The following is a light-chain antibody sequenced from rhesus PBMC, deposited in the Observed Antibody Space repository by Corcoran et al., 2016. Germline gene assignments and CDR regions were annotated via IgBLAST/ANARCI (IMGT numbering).Light chain of an antibody. Sequence: DIQMTQSPSSVSASVGDRVIITCRASQDISNSLVWYQQKPGKAPKVLIHSATTLQSGVPSRFSVSGSGTEFTLTISSLQPEDFAPYYCQQYKSLLTFGGGTKVEIK. V-gene: IGKV1-25*02. CDR2: SAT. CDR1: QDISNS. J-gene: IGKJ4*01. CDR3: QQYKSLLT.